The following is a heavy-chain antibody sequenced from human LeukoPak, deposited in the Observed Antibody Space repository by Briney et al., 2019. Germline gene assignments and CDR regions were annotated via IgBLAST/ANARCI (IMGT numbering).Heavy chain of an antibody. Sequence: GGSLRLSCAASGFTFSSYSMNWVRQAPGKGLEWVSSISSSSYIYYADSVKGRFTISRDNAKNSLYLQMNSLRAEDTAVYYCARDSSTYYYYYGMDVWGQGTTVTVSS. V-gene: IGHV3-21*01. CDR3: ARDSSTYYYYYGMDV. CDR2: ISSSSYI. J-gene: IGHJ6*02. CDR1: GFTFSSYS. D-gene: IGHD6-13*01.